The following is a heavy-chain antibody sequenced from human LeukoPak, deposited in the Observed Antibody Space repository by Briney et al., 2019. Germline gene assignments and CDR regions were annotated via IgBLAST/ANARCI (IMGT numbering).Heavy chain of an antibody. Sequence: GGSLRLSCVASGVTFSRTWMGWLRQAPGKGLEWLAHIKPDESRIFYMDAIKGRFAISRDNAKNSVFLQMSSLRAEDTAVYYCARHKGNYGSGRYYYYNAMDVWGQGTTVTVSS. CDR2: IKPDESRI. J-gene: IGHJ6*02. D-gene: IGHD3-10*01. V-gene: IGHV3-7*03. CDR1: GVTFSRTW. CDR3: ARHKGNYGSGRYYYYNAMDV.